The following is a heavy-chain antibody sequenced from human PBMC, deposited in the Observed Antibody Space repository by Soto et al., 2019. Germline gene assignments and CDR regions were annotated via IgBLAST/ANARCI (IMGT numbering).Heavy chain of an antibody. CDR2: IFPIPGTA. D-gene: IGHD2-2*01. V-gene: IGHV1-69*01. CDR1: GGTFGSFA. J-gene: IGHJ6*02. Sequence: QVQLVQSGAEVKKPGSSVKVSCKASGGTFGSFAISWVRQAPGKGLEWRGGIFPIPGTANYAQKFQGSVTIAADESTSTAYMELSSLRSEDTAVYYCARSQGSSTSLEIYYYYYYGMDVWGQGTTVTVSS. CDR3: ARSQGSSTSLEIYYYYYYGMDV.